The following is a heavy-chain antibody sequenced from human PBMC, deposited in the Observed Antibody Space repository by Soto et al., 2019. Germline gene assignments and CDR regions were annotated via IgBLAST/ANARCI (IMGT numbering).Heavy chain of an antibody. CDR1: GFTFSLYS. CDR2: ISSSRSYI. V-gene: IGHV3-21*01. CDR3: VRSRATDIRPDY. D-gene: IGHD2-15*01. J-gene: IGHJ4*02. Sequence: EVQLVESGGGLVKPGGSLRLSCAASGFTFSLYSMIWVRQAPGKGLEWVSSISSSRSYIYSADSLKGRITISRDNAKNSLYLQMNSLRAEDTAIYYCVRSRATDIRPDYWGQGPLVTVSS.